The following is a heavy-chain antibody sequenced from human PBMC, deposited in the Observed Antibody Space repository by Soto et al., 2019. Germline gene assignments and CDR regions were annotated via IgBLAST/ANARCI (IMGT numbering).Heavy chain of an antibody. CDR3: AGGRKHYDVLTGYRSPLNWFDP. CDR1: RDSFSGHF. D-gene: IGHD3-9*01. J-gene: IGHJ5*02. Sequence: QAQPQQWGAGLLKPSETLSLTCAVDRDSFSGHFWGWFRQPPGKTLEWIGEVDHTESTNYNPSLKGRVLMSVDTSTSQSSRTLSSVTAADMAMSYCAGGRKHYDVLTGYRSPLNWFDPWGQGTLVTVSS. V-gene: IGHV4-34*01. CDR2: VDHTEST.